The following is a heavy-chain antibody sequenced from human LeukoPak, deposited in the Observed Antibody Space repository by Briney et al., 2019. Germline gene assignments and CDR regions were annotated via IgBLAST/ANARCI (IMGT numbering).Heavy chain of an antibody. CDR1: GGSISSYY. J-gene: IGHJ3*02. CDR2: IYYSGST. Sequence: SETLSLTCTVSGGSISSYYWSWIRQPPGKGLEWIGYIYYSGSTNYNPSLKSRVTISVDTSKNQFSLKLSSVTAADTAVYYCARADGYCSGGSCYPRAFDIWAKGQWSPSLQ. V-gene: IGHV4-59*01. D-gene: IGHD2-15*01. CDR3: ARADGYCSGGSCYPRAFDI.